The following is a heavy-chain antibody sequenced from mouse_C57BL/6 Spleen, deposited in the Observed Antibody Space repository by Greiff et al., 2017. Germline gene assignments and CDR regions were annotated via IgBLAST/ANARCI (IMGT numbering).Heavy chain of an antibody. Sequence: VQLQQSGAELVRPGASVKLSCTASGFNIKDYYMHWVKQRPEQGLEWIGRIDPEDGDTEYAPKFQGKATMTADTSSNTAYLHLSSLTSEDTAVYYCTNGYDKAWFAYWGQGALVTVSA. CDR1: GFNIKDYY. CDR2: IDPEDGDT. CDR3: TNGYDKAWFAY. D-gene: IGHD2-2*01. J-gene: IGHJ3*01. V-gene: IGHV14-1*01.